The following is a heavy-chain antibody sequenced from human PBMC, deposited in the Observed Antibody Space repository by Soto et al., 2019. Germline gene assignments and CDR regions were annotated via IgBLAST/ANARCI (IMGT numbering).Heavy chain of an antibody. CDR1: EFAFSIDT. J-gene: IGHJ4*02. V-gene: IGHV3-64D*06. CDR3: VKDRYVDY. CDR2: INTNGGST. Sequence: WGPLRLSCSVFEFAFSIDTVHWVRQAPGKGLQYVSSINTNGGSTYYADSVKGRFTISRDNSKNTLYLQMSSLRVEDTAVYYCVKDRYVDYWGQGTLVTVSS.